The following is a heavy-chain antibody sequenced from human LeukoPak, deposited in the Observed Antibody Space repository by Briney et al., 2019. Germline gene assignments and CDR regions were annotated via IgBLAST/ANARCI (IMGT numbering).Heavy chain of an antibody. CDR3: AKRVPYGSSSVYFDD. D-gene: IGHD6-6*01. CDR2: ISDSGGDT. CDR1: GFTLSSFA. Sequence: PGGSLRLSCAASGFTLSSFAMSWVRQAPGKGPEWVSAISDSGGDTYYADSVRGRFTVSKDNSKNTLYLQMDSLRAEDTAVYYCAKRVPYGSSSVYFDDWGQGTLVTVSS. J-gene: IGHJ4*02. V-gene: IGHV3-23*01.